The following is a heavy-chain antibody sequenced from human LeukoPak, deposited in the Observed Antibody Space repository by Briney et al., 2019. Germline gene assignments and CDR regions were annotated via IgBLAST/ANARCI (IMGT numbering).Heavy chain of an antibody. CDR3: ARAPRGCSGGSCYSGFDY. CDR1: GYTFTGYY. Sequence: GASVKVSCKASGYTFTGYYMHWVRQAPGQGLEWMGWINPNSGGTNYAQKFQGRVTMTRDTSISTAYMELSRLRSDDTAAYYCARAPRGCSGGSCYSGFDYWGQGTLVTVSS. J-gene: IGHJ4*02. CDR2: INPNSGGT. V-gene: IGHV1-2*02. D-gene: IGHD2-15*01.